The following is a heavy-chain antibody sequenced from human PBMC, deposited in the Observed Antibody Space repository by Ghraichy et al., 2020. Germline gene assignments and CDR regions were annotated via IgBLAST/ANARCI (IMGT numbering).Heavy chain of an antibody. V-gene: IGHV4-4*02. CDR1: GDSISTHTW. CDR3: AKRDYFDSTGYFPY. Sequence: SETLSLTCAVSGDSISTHTWWSWVRQSPGKGLEWIGEIHQSGSTNYNPSLKRLVTISLDKSKNQFSLTLRSVTAADTAMYYCAKRDYFDSTGYFPYWGQGTLVIVSS. CDR2: IHQSGST. D-gene: IGHD3-22*01. J-gene: IGHJ4*02.